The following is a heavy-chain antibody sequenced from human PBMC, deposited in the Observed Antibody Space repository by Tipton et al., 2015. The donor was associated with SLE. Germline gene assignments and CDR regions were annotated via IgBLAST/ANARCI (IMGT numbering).Heavy chain of an antibody. CDR3: ARRRRDYSEYDQYYFDY. CDR1: GGSINSSRSY. D-gene: IGHD5-12*01. CDR2: LSYIGRT. V-gene: IGHV4-39*07. J-gene: IGHJ4*02. Sequence: TLSLTCSVSGGSINSSRSYWGWVRQPPGKGLEWIGSLSYIGRTYYNPSLKSRLTLSMDTSKNQFSLKLTSVTAADTAAYFCARRRRDYSEYDQYYFDYWGQGTLVTVSS.